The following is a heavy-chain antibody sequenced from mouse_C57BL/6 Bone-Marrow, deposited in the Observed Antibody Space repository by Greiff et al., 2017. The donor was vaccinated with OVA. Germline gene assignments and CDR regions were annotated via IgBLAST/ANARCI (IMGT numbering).Heavy chain of an antibody. D-gene: IGHD1-3*01. CDR2: IYPGDGDT. V-gene: IGHV1-80*01. Sequence: QVQLQQSGAELVKPGASVKISCKASGYAFSSYWMNWVKQRPGKGLEWIGQIYPGDGDTNYNGKFKGKATLTADKSSSTAYMQLRSLTSEDSSVYFCAREYIGGRKGAMDYWGKGTSVTASS. J-gene: IGHJ4*01. CDR3: AREYIGGRKGAMDY. CDR1: GYAFSSYW.